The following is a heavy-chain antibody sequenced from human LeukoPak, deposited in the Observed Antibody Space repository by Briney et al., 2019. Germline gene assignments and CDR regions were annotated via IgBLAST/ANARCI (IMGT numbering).Heavy chain of an antibody. CDR1: GFTFSSYA. D-gene: IGHD3-3*01. Sequence: GGSLRLSCAASGFTFSSYAMHWVRQAPGKGLEWVAVISYDGSDKYYADSVKGRFTISRDNSKNTLYLQMNSLRAEDTAVYYCARAEDPASLEGYWGQGTLVTVSS. CDR3: ARAEDPASLEGY. CDR2: ISYDGSDK. J-gene: IGHJ4*02. V-gene: IGHV3-30-3*01.